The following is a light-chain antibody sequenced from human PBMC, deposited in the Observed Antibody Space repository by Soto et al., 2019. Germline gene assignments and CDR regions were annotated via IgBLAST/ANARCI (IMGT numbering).Light chain of an antibody. Sequence: DIQMTQSPSSLSASVGDRVTITCRASQCISNYLNWYQQKPGKAPKLLIYAASSLQSGVPSRFSGSGSGTDFTLSISSLQPEDFATYYCQQSYSTPRTFGQGTKVEIK. CDR1: QCISNY. J-gene: IGKJ1*01. CDR2: AAS. CDR3: QQSYSTPRT. V-gene: IGKV1-39*01.